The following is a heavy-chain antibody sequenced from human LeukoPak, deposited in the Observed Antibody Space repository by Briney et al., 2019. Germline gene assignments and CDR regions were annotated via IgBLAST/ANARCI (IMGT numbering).Heavy chain of an antibody. CDR1: GFTFSSYA. CDR3: VRGGWETVLDF. CDR2: ITRSSSTT. J-gene: IGHJ4*02. Sequence: GGSLRLSCAASGFTFSSYAMNWVRQAPGKGLEWVSYITRSSSTTYYADSVKGRFTISRDYAKNSLYLQMNSLKAEDTAVYYCVRGGWETVLDFWGQGTLVPVSA. V-gene: IGHV3-48*04. D-gene: IGHD1-26*01.